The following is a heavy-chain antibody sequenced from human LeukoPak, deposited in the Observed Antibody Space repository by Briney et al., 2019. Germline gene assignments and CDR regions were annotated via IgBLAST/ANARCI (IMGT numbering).Heavy chain of an antibody. Sequence: GGSLRLSCAASGFSFSRYSMNWVRQAPGKGLEWVSSISSSSSYIYYADSLKGRFTISRDNAKNSLYLQMNSLRAEDTAVYYCARGGYSSSMPSDWGQGTLVTVSS. CDR1: GFSFSRYS. CDR2: ISSSSSYI. CDR3: ARGGYSSSMPSD. J-gene: IGHJ4*02. D-gene: IGHD2-15*01. V-gene: IGHV3-21*01.